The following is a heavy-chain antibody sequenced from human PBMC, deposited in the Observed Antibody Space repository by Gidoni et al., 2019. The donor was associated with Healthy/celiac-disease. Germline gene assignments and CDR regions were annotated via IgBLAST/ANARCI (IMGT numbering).Heavy chain of an antibody. D-gene: IGHD1-26*01. CDR1: GGSISSYY. V-gene: IGHV4-59*01. Sequence: VQLQGSGPGLVKPSETLSITCTVAGGSISSYYWSWIRQPPGKGLEWIGYIYYSGSTNYNPSLKSRVTISVDTSKYQFSLKLSSVPAADTAVSYCARGGSYYPLDYWGQGTLVTVSS. CDR2: IYYSGST. CDR3: ARGGSYYPLDY. J-gene: IGHJ4*02.